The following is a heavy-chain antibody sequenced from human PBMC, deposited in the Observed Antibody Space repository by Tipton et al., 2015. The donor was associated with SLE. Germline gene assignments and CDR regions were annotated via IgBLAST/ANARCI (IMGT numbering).Heavy chain of an antibody. CDR2: IFLSGDT. Sequence: TLSLTCSVSGYSIRSGYYWGWIRQTPGKGLEWIGNIFLSGDTDYNPSLKSRVTISVDTSKNQFYLELKSVTAADTAVYYCARAGEGSAKRSGIAVAGIDYWGQGTLVTVSS. D-gene: IGHD6-19*01. V-gene: IGHV4-38-2*02. CDR3: ARAGEGSAKRSGIAVAGIDY. CDR1: GYSIRSGYY. J-gene: IGHJ4*02.